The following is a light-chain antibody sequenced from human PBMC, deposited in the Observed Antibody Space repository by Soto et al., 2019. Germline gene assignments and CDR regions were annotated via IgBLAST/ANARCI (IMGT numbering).Light chain of an antibody. J-gene: IGKJ4*01. Sequence: DIQLTQSPSFLSASVGDRVTITCRASQGIISYLAWYQQKPGKAPNLLIYGASTLQPGVPSRFSGSGSGTEFTLTISSLQPEDFATYYCQQLNSYPLTFGGGTKVEI. CDR2: GAS. CDR1: QGIISY. V-gene: IGKV1-9*01. CDR3: QQLNSYPLT.